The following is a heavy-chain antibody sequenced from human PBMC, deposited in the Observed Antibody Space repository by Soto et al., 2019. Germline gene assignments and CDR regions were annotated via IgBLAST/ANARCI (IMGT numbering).Heavy chain of an antibody. D-gene: IGHD5-12*01. CDR1: GYTFTSYG. CDR3: ARGRIVATIDSANDAFDI. Sequence: QVQLVQSGAEVKKPGASVKVSCKASGYTFTSYGISWVRQAPGQGLEWMGWISAYNGNTNYAQKLQGRVTMTTDTSTSTAYMELRSLRSDDTAVYSCARGRIVATIDSANDAFDIWGQGTMVTVSS. V-gene: IGHV1-18*01. CDR2: ISAYNGNT. J-gene: IGHJ3*02.